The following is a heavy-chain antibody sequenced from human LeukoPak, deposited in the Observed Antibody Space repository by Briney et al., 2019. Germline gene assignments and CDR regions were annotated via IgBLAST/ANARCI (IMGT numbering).Heavy chain of an antibody. J-gene: IGHJ6*02. D-gene: IGHD6-19*01. CDR3: TSSLAVAGDYYYYGLDV. CDR1: GFIFSSYW. Sequence: GGSLRLSCAASGFIFSSYWMSWVRQAPGKGLEWVASIKQDGSEKYYVDSVKGRFTISRDNAKNSLYLQMNSLRAEDTAVCSCTSSLAVAGDYYYYGLDVWGQGTTVTVSS. V-gene: IGHV3-7*01. CDR2: IKQDGSEK.